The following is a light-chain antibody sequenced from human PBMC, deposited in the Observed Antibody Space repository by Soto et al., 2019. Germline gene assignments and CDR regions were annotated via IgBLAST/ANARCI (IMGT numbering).Light chain of an antibody. CDR1: QSVGVSS. CDR3: QQYQNSPRT. Sequence: ETVLTQSPGTLSLSPGEGATVSCRASQSVGVSSLAWYQQRPGQAPRLLIYDTSKRATGIPDRFSGSGSGTDFTLTISRLEPEDFAVYYCQQYQNSPRTFGQGPKVDI. V-gene: IGKV3-20*01. J-gene: IGKJ1*01. CDR2: DTS.